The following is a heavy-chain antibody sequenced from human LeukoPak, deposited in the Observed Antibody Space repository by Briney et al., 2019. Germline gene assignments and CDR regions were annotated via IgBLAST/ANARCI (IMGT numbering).Heavy chain of an antibody. CDR2: INPNSGGT. D-gene: IGHD3-22*01. V-gene: IGHV1-2*02. Sequence: ALVKVSCKASGYTFTGYYMHWVRQAPGQGLEWMGWINPNSGGTNYAQKFQGRVTMTRDTSISTAYMELSRLRSDDTAVYYCARGSVEYYYDSSGYYGHDYWGQGNPGHRLL. J-gene: IGHJ4*02. CDR3: ARGSVEYYYDSSGYYGHDY. CDR1: GYTFTGYY.